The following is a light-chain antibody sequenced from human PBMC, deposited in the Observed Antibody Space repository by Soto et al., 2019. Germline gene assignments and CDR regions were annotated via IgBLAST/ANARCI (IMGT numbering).Light chain of an antibody. CDR3: LLDFSYFWA. CDR1: QDISSD. Sequence: AIQLTQSPSSLSASVGDRVTLTCRASQDISSDLGWYQQKPGKVPKLLIYAASTLQSGVPSRFSGSGSGTDFTLTISSLQPEDFATYYCLLDFSYFWAFGQGTKVDIK. J-gene: IGKJ1*01. CDR2: AAS. V-gene: IGKV1-6*01.